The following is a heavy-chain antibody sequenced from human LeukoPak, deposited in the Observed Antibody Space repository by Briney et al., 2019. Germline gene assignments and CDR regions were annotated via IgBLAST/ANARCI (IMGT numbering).Heavy chain of an antibody. CDR2: INLNSGGT. D-gene: IGHD1-7*01. CDR3: ARDGTGNDY. Sequence: ASVKVSRKASGYTFTGYYMHWVRQAPGQGLEWMGWINLNSGGTNYAQKFQGRVTMTRDTSISTAYMELSRLRSDDTAVYYCARDGTGNDYWGQGTLVTVSS. J-gene: IGHJ4*02. V-gene: IGHV1-2*02. CDR1: GYTFTGYY.